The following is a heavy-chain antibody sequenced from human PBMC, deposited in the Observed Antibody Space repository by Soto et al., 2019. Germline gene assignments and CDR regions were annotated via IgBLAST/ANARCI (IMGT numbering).Heavy chain of an antibody. Sequence: ASVKVSCKASGYTFTSYYMHWVRQAPGQGLEWMGIINPSGGSTSYAQKFQGRVTMTRDMSTSTAYMELSSLRSEDTAVYYCAADTGPQDVLRYFDWSRWGMDVWGQGTTVTVSS. V-gene: IGHV1-46*01. D-gene: IGHD3-9*01. J-gene: IGHJ6*02. CDR2: INPSGGST. CDR1: GYTFTSYY. CDR3: AADTGPQDVLRYFDWSRWGMDV.